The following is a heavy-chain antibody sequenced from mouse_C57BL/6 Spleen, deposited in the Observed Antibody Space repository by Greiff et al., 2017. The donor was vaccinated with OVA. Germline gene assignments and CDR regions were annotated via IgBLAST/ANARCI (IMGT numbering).Heavy chain of an antibody. J-gene: IGHJ1*03. Sequence: EVHLMESGGGLVKPGGSLKLSCAASGFTFSDYGMHWVRQAPEKGLEWVAYISSGSSTLYYADTVKGRFTISRDNAKNTLFLQMTSLRSEDTAMYYCARRPSWYFDVWGTGTTVTVSS. V-gene: IGHV5-17*01. CDR2: ISSGSSTL. CDR3: ARRPSWYFDV. CDR1: GFTFSDYG.